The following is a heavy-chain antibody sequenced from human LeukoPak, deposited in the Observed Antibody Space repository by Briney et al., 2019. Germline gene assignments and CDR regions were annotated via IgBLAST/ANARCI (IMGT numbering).Heavy chain of an antibody. Sequence: TGGSLRLSCAASGFTFSSYAMHWVRQAPGKGLEWVAVISYDGSNKYYADSVKGRFTISRDNSKNTLYLQMNSLRAEDTAVYYCARRSNYFADDYWGQGTLVTVSS. CDR3: ARRSNYFADDY. D-gene: IGHD2/OR15-2a*01. CDR1: GFTFSSYA. J-gene: IGHJ4*02. V-gene: IGHV3-30-3*01. CDR2: ISYDGSNK.